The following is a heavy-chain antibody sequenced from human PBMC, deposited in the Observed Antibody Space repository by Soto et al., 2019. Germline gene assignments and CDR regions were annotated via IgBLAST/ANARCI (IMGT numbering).Heavy chain of an antibody. CDR3: ARDPSSSSLYFFDFDY. CDR2: IHPNSGAT. J-gene: IGHJ4*02. V-gene: IGHV1-2*02. CDR1: GYTFTAYY. D-gene: IGHD6-13*01. Sequence: GASLKVSCKASGYTFTAYYIHWARQAPGQGLEWMGWIHPNSGATKFAQKFQGRVTLTRDTSISTAYMELISLKSDDTAVYHCARDPSSSSLYFFDFDYWGQGTQVTVS.